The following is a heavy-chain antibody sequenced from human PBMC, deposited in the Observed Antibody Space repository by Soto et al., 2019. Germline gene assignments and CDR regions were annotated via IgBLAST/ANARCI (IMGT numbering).Heavy chain of an antibody. CDR2: ISGSGGST. D-gene: IGHD3-22*01. CDR1: GFTFSSYA. CDR3: ANRYDCSGYYYPGYDY. Sequence: PGGSLRLSCAASGFTFSSYAMSWVRQAPGKGLEWVSAISGSGGSTYYADSVKGRFTISRDNSKNTLYLQMNSLRAEDTAVYYCANRYDCSGYYYPGYDYRGQGTLVTVSS. J-gene: IGHJ4*02. V-gene: IGHV3-23*01.